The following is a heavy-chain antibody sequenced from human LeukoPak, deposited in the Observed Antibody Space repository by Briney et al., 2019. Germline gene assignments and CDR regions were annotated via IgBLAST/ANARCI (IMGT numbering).Heavy chain of an antibody. CDR2: IKQGGIEK. D-gene: IGHD3-3*01. Sequence: GGSLRLSCAASGFTFSSYWMSWVRQAPGKGLEWVANIKQGGIEKYYVDSVKGRFTISRDNAKNSLYLQMNSLRAEDTAVYYCARDLFWSGSDLAAFDIWGQGTMVTVSS. CDR1: GFTFSSYW. V-gene: IGHV3-7*01. J-gene: IGHJ3*02. CDR3: ARDLFWSGSDLAAFDI.